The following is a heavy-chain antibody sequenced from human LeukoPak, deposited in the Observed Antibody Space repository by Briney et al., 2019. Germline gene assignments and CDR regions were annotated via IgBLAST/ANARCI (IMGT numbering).Heavy chain of an antibody. J-gene: IGHJ4*02. CDR3: ARKYDFWSGYLDY. V-gene: IGHV4-39*07. D-gene: IGHD3-3*01. Sequence: SETLSLTCTVSGGSISSRSYYWGWIRQPPGKGLEWIGSIYYSGSTYYNPSLKSRVTISVDTSKNQFSLKLSSVTAADTAVYYCARKYDFWSGYLDYWGQGTLVTVSS. CDR2: IYYSGST. CDR1: GGSISSRSYY.